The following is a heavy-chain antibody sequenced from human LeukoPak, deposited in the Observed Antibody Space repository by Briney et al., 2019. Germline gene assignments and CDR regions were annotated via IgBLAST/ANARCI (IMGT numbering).Heavy chain of an antibody. J-gene: IGHJ4*02. D-gene: IGHD6-19*01. V-gene: IGHV3-48*02. CDR2: ISSSSSTI. CDR3: ARGLDQAVAGTYYFDY. Sequence: GGSLRLSCAASGFTFSTYSMNWVRQAPGKGLEWVSYISSSSSTIYYADSVKGRFTISRDNAKNSLYLQMNSLRDEDTAVYYCARGLDQAVAGTYYFDYWGQGTLVTVSS. CDR1: GFTFSTYS.